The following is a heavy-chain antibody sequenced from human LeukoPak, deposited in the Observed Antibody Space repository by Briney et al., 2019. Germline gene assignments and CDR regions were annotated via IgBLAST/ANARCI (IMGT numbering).Heavy chain of an antibody. CDR3: ARHGRSGYSIDWPALDY. Sequence: SETLSLTCTVSGGSSNSDYWSWIWQPPGKGLEWIGYINNTWTTNYKPSLKSRVTISVDMPKNQFSLKLSSVTAEDTAVYYCARHGRSGYSIDWPALDYWGQGSLVTVSS. J-gene: IGHJ4*02. D-gene: IGHD5-18*01. V-gene: IGHV4-59*08. CDR2: INNTWTT. CDR1: GGSSNSDY.